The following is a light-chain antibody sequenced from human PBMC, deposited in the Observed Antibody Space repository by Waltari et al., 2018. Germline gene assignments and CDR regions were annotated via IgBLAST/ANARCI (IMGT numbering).Light chain of an antibody. J-gene: IGLJ1*01. Sequence: QSALSQPPSASGSPGQSVTSSCTGSRSDVGAYDYVSWYQQRPGKAPKVLIYEVNKRPSGVPHRFSGSKSGATASLTVSWLQAADVGDYYCASYAGGATPYVFGTGTTVTV. V-gene: IGLV2-8*01. CDR1: RSDVGAYDY. CDR3: ASYAGGATPYV. CDR2: EVN.